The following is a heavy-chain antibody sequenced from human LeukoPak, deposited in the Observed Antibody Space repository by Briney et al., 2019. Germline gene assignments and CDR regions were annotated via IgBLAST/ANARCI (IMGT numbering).Heavy chain of an antibody. Sequence: GGSLRLSCAASGFTFSSYSMNWVRQAPGKGLEWVSYISSSSSTIYYADSVKGRFTISRDNAKNSLYLQMNSLRAEDTAVYYCARDRSGELPEAFDIWGQGTMVTVSS. V-gene: IGHV3-48*01. J-gene: IGHJ3*02. CDR3: ARDRSGELPEAFDI. D-gene: IGHD1-26*01. CDR1: GFTFSSYS. CDR2: ISSSSSTI.